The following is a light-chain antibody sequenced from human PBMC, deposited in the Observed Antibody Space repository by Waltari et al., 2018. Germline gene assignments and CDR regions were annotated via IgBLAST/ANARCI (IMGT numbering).Light chain of an antibody. V-gene: IGKV3-20*01. J-gene: IGKJ3*01. CDR3: QKYNTSPFT. CDR1: QSISSH. CDR2: GAS. Sequence: VILTQSPATLSLSPGERATLSCRASQSISSHLAWYQQKPGQAPRLLIYGASTRATGTPDRFSGRASWTDFTLTISRLEPEDFAVYYCQKYNTSPFTFGPGTKLEIK.